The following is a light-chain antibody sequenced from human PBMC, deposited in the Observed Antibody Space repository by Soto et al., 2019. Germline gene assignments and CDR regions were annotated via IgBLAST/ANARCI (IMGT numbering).Light chain of an antibody. CDR3: SSYTSSSTLFV. V-gene: IGLV2-14*01. CDR2: DVS. Sequence: QSVLTQPASVSGSPLQSITISCTGSSSDVGGYNYVSWYQQHPGKAPKLKIYDVSNRPSGVSNRFSGSKSGNTASLTISGLQAEDEADYYCSSYTSSSTLFVFGTGTKVTVL. CDR1: SSDVGGYNY. J-gene: IGLJ1*01.